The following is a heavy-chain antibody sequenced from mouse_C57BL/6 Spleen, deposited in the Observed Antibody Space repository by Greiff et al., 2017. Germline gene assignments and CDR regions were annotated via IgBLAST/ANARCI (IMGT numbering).Heavy chain of an antibody. Sequence: VQLQQSGAELVRPGTSVKVSCKASGYDFTNYLIEWVKQRPGQGLEWIGVINPGSGGTNYNEKFMGKATLTADKSSSTAYMQLSSLTSEGSAVYFCARERVYYYYFDYWGQGTTLTVSS. CDR2: INPGSGGT. CDR3: ARERVYYYYFDY. CDR1: GYDFTNYL. D-gene: IGHD1-1*01. J-gene: IGHJ2*01. V-gene: IGHV1-54*01.